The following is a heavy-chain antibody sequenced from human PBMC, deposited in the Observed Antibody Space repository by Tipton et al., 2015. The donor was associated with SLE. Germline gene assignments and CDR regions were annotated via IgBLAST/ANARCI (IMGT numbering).Heavy chain of an antibody. CDR2: ISSSSSYI. CDR1: GFTFSSYS. J-gene: IGHJ4*02. V-gene: IGHV3-21*01. CDR3: ARFLEQQLVPAYYFDY. Sequence: GSLRLSCAASGFTFSSYSMNWVRQAPGKGLEWVSSISSSSSYIYYADSVKGRFTISRDNAKNSLYLQMNSLRAEDTAVYYCARFLEQQLVPAYYFDYWGQGTLVTVSS. D-gene: IGHD6-13*01.